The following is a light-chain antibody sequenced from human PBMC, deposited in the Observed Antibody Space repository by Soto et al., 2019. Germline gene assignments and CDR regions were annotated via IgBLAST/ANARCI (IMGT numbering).Light chain of an antibody. V-gene: IGLV2-14*01. CDR1: SSDVGGYNY. CDR3: SSYTSSSTVV. Sequence: QSVLTQSASVSGSPGQSITISCTGTSSDVGGYNYVSWYQQHPGKAPKLMIYEVSNRPLGVSNRFSGSKSGNTASLTISGLQAEDEADYYCSSYTSSSTVVFGGGTKVTVL. J-gene: IGLJ2*01. CDR2: EVS.